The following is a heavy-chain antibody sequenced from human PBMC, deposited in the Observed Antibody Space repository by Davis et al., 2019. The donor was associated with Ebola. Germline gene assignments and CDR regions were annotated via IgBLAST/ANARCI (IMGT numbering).Heavy chain of an antibody. D-gene: IGHD6-13*01. CDR2: ISSDSDYI. Sequence: GESLKISCAASGFTFSTYSMSWVRQAPGKGLEWVSSISSDSDYIYYADSAKGRFTISRDNAKNSLYLQMNSLRAEDTAVYYCARDAAAGIEDYGMDVWGKGTTVTVSS. J-gene: IGHJ6*04. CDR1: GFTFSTYS. CDR3: ARDAAAGIEDYGMDV. V-gene: IGHV3-21*01.